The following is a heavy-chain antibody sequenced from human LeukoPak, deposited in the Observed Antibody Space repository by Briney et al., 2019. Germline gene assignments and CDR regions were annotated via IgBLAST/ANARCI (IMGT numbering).Heavy chain of an antibody. Sequence: GGSLRLSCAASGFTFDDYAMHWVRQAPGKGLEWVSGISWNSGSIGYADSVKGRFTISRDTAKNSLYLQMNSLRAEDTALYYCARDPGYSYGLEVDYWGQGTLATVSS. CDR2: ISWNSGSI. J-gene: IGHJ4*02. CDR1: GFTFDDYA. CDR3: ARDPGYSYGLEVDY. V-gene: IGHV3-9*01. D-gene: IGHD5-18*01.